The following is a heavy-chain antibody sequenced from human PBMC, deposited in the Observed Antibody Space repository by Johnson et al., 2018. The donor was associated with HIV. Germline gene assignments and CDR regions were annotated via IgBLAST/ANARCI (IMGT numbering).Heavy chain of an antibody. Sequence: VQLVESGGGLVQPGGSLRLSCTASGFRFSSSWMHWVRQAPGKGLVWVSRINSDGGSTAYADSVKGRFTISRENTKDTLSLQMNSLRAEDTGVYYCAKPQLLADDIFNFWGQGIMVIVSS. D-gene: IGHD6-19*01. CDR2: INSDGGST. CDR3: AKPQLLADDIFNF. V-gene: IGHV3-74*03. CDR1: GFRFSSSW. J-gene: IGHJ3*01.